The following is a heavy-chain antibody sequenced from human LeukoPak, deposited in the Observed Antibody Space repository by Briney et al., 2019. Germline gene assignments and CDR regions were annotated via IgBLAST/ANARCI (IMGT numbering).Heavy chain of an antibody. D-gene: IGHD3-10*01. Sequence: GGSLRLSCAASGFTFSSYSMNWVRQAPGKGLEWVSYISSSSTIYYADSVKGRFTISRDNAKNSLYLQMNSLRAEDTAVYYCARDGGSGIDYWGQGTLVTVSS. CDR3: ARDGGSGIDY. V-gene: IGHV3-48*01. CDR2: ISSSSTI. J-gene: IGHJ4*02. CDR1: GFTFSSYS.